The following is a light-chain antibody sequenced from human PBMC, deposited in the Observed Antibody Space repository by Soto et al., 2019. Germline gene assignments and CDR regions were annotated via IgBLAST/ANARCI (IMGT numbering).Light chain of an antibody. Sequence: EIVLTQSPATLSLSPGERATLSCRASQSVSSYLAWYQQKPGQAPRLLIYDASNRATGIPARFSGSGSGTHFTLTNSSLEPEDFAVYYCQQRSNWPPRFTFGPGTKVDIK. CDR2: DAS. CDR1: QSVSSY. CDR3: QQRSNWPPRFT. J-gene: IGKJ3*01. V-gene: IGKV3-11*01.